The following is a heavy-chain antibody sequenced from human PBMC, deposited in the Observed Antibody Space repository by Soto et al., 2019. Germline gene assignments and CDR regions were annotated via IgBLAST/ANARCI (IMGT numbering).Heavy chain of an antibody. CDR3: ARSWGGELVS. CDR1: GFTFGNYW. CDR2: IKSDGSST. D-gene: IGHD3-16*01. Sequence: EVQLVESGGGLVQPGGSLRLSCAASGFTFGNYWMHWVRQAPGKGLVWVSRIKSDGSSTTYADSVKGRFTISRDNAKNTLYLQMNSLRAEDTAVYYCARSWGGELVSWGQGTLVTVSS. J-gene: IGHJ4*02. V-gene: IGHV3-74*01.